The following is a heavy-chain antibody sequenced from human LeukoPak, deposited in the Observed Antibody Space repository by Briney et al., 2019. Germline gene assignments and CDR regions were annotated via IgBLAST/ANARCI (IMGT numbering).Heavy chain of an antibody. CDR1: GGSFSGYY. CDR3: ARGPPYYDILTGSDY. CDR2: INHSGST. J-gene: IGHJ4*02. Sequence: SETLSLTCAVYGGSFSGYYWSWIRQPPGQGLEWIGEINHSGSTNYNPSLKSRVTISVDTSKNQFSLKLSSVTAADTAVYYCARGPPYYDILTGSDYWGQGTLVTVSS. V-gene: IGHV4-34*01. D-gene: IGHD3-9*01.